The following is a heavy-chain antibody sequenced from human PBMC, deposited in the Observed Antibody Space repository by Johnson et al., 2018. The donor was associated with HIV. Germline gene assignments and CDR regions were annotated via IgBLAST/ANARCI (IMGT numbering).Heavy chain of an antibody. J-gene: IGHJ3*02. CDR3: AKDLSYPKTRAFDI. V-gene: IGHV3-NL1*01. CDR2: ISWNSGSI. CDR1: GFTFSSYD. Sequence: QMLLVESGGGVVQPGRSLRLSCAASGFTFSSYDMPWVRHAPGKGLEWVSGISWNSGSIRYADSVKCRFSISRDNSKNTLYLQMYSLRAEDTAVYYCAKDLSYPKTRAFDIWGQGTMVTVSS. D-gene: IGHD2/OR15-2a*01.